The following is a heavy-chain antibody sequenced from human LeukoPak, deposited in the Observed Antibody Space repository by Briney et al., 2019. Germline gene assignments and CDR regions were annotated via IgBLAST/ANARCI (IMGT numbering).Heavy chain of an antibody. CDR2: IYYSDST. CDR3: ARHPRETDGNDAFDI. Sequence: SETLSLTRTVSVGSISSYYWSWIRQPPAKGLEWIGYIYYSDSTNYNPSHKSRVTISVDTYKNQFSLKLSSVTAADTAVYYCARHPRETDGNDAFDIWGQGTMVTVSS. D-gene: IGHD1-14*01. CDR1: VGSISSYY. V-gene: IGHV4-59*08. J-gene: IGHJ3*02.